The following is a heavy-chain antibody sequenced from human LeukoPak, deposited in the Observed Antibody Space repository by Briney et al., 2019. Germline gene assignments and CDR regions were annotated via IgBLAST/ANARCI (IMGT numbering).Heavy chain of an antibody. D-gene: IGHD3-22*01. CDR2: IIYSGGAT. V-gene: IGHV3-23*01. CDR1: GFTFSRSA. CDR3: AKDGLYYDGSEHVYYFDS. Sequence: GRSLRLSCAASGFTFSRSAMTWVRQGPGTGLEFVASIIYSGGATYYADSVKGPFTISRDNSKNTLYLQMNSLRAEDTALYYCAKDGLYYDGSEHVYYFDSWGQGTLVTVSS. J-gene: IGHJ4*02.